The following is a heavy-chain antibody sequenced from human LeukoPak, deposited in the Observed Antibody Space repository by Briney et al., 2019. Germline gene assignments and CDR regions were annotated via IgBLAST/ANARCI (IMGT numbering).Heavy chain of an antibody. Sequence: PETLSLTCTVSGGSISSSSYYWGWIRQPPGKGLEWIGSIYYSGSTYYNPSLKSRVTISVDTSKNQFSLKLSSVTAADTAVYYCARGQDSSSWYLWNWFDPWGQGTLVTVSS. D-gene: IGHD6-13*01. V-gene: IGHV4-39*01. CDR3: ARGQDSSSWYLWNWFDP. CDR1: GGSISSSSYY. J-gene: IGHJ5*02. CDR2: IYYSGST.